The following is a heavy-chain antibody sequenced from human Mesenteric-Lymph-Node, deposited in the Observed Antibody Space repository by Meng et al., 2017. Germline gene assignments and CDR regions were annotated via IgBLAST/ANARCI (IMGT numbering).Heavy chain of an antibody. CDR3: ARVAAAGNEWFDP. V-gene: IGHV4-4*02. CDR2: IYHSGST. D-gene: IGHD6-13*01. J-gene: IGHJ5*02. CDR1: GGSISSSNW. Sequence: QVPLQESGPGMVTPSGTLSLTCAVSGGSISSSNWGSWVRQPPGKGLEWIGEIYHSGSTNYNPSLKSRVTISVDKSKNQFSLKLSSVTAADTAVYYCARVAAAGNEWFDPWGQGTLVTVSS.